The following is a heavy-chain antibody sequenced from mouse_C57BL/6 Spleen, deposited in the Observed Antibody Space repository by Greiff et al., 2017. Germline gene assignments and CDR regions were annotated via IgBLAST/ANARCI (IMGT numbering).Heavy chain of an antibody. CDR2: INPNNGGT. J-gene: IGHJ2*01. CDR3: ARDFEYYFDY. CDR1: GYTFTDYY. Sequence: VQLKQSGPELVKPGASVKISCKASGYTFTDYYMNWVKQSHGKSLEWIGDINPNNGGTSYNQKFKGKATLTVDKSSSTAYMELRSLTSEDSAVYYCARDFEYYFDYWGKGTTLTVSS. V-gene: IGHV1-26*01.